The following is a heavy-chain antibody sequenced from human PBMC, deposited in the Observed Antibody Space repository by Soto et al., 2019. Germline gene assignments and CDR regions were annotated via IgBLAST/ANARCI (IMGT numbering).Heavy chain of an antibody. CDR1: GGSISSGGYY. CDR2: IYYSGST. Sequence: QVQLQESGPGLVKPSQTLSLTCTVSGGSISSGGYYWSWIRQHPGKGLGWIGYIYYSGSTYYNPSLKSRVTISVDTSKNQFSLKLSSVTAADTAVYYCARSSRGGRYYYYYYMDVWGKGTTVTVSS. V-gene: IGHV4-31*03. D-gene: IGHD3-10*01. CDR3: ARSSRGGRYYYYYYMDV. J-gene: IGHJ6*03.